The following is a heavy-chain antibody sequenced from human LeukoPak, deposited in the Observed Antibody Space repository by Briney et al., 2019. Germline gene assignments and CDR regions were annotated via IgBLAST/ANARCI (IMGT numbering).Heavy chain of an antibody. J-gene: IGHJ1*01. CDR2: ISGSGGST. CDR1: GFTFSSYA. Sequence: GRSLRLSCAASGFTFSSYAMSWVRQAPGKGLEWVSAISGSGGSTYYADSVKGRFTISRDNSKNTLYLQMNSLRAEDTAVYYCAKDYDSSGYYPEYFQHWGQGTLVTVSS. V-gene: IGHV3-23*01. CDR3: AKDYDSSGYYPEYFQH. D-gene: IGHD3-22*01.